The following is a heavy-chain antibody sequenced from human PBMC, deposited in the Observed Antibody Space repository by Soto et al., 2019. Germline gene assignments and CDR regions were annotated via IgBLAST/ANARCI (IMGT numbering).Heavy chain of an antibody. D-gene: IGHD2-21*01. CDR3: ARVTFLCGGYVFSTLFDF. V-gene: IGHV4-61*03. CDR2: ISHSGTT. Sequence: SETLSLTCTVTGASVSSAGFSWSWIRQPPGKGLEWLGTISHSGTTTYYPSLKSRVNVSVDTSKHLFSRRLSSVTAGHTAIYFCARVTFLCGGYVFSTLFDFWGQGTLVTVSS. CDR1: GASVSSAGFS. J-gene: IGHJ4*02.